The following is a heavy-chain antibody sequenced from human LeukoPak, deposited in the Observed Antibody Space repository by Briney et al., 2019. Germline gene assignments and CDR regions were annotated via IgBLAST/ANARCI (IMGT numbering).Heavy chain of an antibody. CDR2: IYYSGTT. CDR1: GDSINNYY. Sequence: SETLSLTCTVSGDSINNYYWTWIRQPPGKGLEWIGYIYYSGTTNYNPSLKSRVTISVDTSKNQFSLKLSSVTAADTAVYYCARGVHYGSGLFGDYWGQGTLVTVSS. CDR3: ARGVHYGSGLFGDY. D-gene: IGHD3-10*01. V-gene: IGHV4-59*01. J-gene: IGHJ4*02.